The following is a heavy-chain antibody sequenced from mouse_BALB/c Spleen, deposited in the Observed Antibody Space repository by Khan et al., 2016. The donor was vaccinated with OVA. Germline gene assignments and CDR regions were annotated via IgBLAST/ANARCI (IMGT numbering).Heavy chain of an antibody. Sequence: VQLKQSGPGLVKPSQSLSLTCTVTGYSITSEYAWNWIRQFPGNKLELMGYINYSGNTRFNPSLKSRTSITRDTSKNQFFLQLNSVTYEDTATFYCERKAYYEYDTFPYWGQGTLVTVSA. J-gene: IGHJ3*01. D-gene: IGHD2-4*01. CDR1: GYSITSEYA. CDR3: ERKAYYEYDTFPY. V-gene: IGHV3-2*02. CDR2: INYSGNT.